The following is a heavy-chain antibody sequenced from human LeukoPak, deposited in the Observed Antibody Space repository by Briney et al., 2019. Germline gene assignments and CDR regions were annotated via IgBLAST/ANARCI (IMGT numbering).Heavy chain of an antibody. Sequence: GGSLRLSCAASGFTFSSYSMNWVRQAPGKGLEWVSYISSSSTIYYADSVKGRFTISRDNAKNSLYLQMNSLRAEDTAVYYCASVYSGYDNVDDAFDIWGQGTMVTVSS. CDR1: GFTFSSYS. CDR3: ASVYSGYDNVDDAFDI. V-gene: IGHV3-48*01. J-gene: IGHJ3*02. CDR2: ISSSSTI. D-gene: IGHD5-12*01.